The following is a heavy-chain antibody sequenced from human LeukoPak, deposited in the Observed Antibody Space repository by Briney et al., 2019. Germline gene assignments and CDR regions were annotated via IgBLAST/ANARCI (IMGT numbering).Heavy chain of an antibody. CDR1: GGSISSGGYY. Sequence: LSLTCTVSGGSISSGGYYWSWIRQAPGKGLEWVSFTSSSGTYIYYADSMKGRFTISRDNAKNSLYLQMNSLRAEDTAVYYCARNGGNSAFDYWGQGTLVTVSS. V-gene: IGHV3-11*04. CDR2: TSSSGTYI. D-gene: IGHD4-23*01. J-gene: IGHJ4*02. CDR3: ARNGGNSAFDY.